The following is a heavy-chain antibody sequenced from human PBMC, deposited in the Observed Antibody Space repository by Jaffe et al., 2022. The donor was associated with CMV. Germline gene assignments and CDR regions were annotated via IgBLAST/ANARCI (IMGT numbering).Heavy chain of an antibody. CDR3: ARDPGRFSTYFFDH. Sequence: QVQLVQSGAEVKKPGASVKVSCKASGYTFTNYGISWVRQAPGQGLEWMGWITGYNGNTNYAQKFQGRVTMTIDTSTTTGYMELRSLRSDDRAVYFCARDPGRFSTYFFDHWGQGTLVSVSS. V-gene: IGHV1-18*01. CDR2: ITGYNGNT. J-gene: IGHJ4*02. D-gene: IGHD3-3*01. CDR1: GYTFTNYG.